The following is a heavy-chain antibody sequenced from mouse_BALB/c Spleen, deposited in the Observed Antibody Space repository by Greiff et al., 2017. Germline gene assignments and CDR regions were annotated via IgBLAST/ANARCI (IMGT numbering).Heavy chain of an antibody. CDR3: TTQGNSLYDYAWLAY. Sequence: QVQLQQSGAELVRPGASVTLSCTASGYTFTDYEMHWVKQTPVHGLEWIGAIDPETGGTAYNQKFKGKATLTADKSSSTAYMELRSLTSEDSAVYYCTTQGNSLYDYAWLAYWGQGTLVTVSA. J-gene: IGHJ3*01. V-gene: IGHV1-15*01. CDR1: GYTFTDYE. CDR2: IDPETGGT. D-gene: IGHD2-4*01.